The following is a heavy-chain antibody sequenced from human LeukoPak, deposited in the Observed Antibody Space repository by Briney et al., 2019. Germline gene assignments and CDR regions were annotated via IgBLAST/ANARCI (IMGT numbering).Heavy chain of an antibody. CDR1: GGSISSGGYY. Sequence: SQTLTLTCTVSGGSISSGGYYWSWIRQPPGKGLEWIGYIYHSGSTCYNPSLKSRVTISVDRSKNQFSLKLSSVTAADTAVYYCARQYRDAFDIWGQGTMVTVSS. J-gene: IGHJ3*02. CDR3: ARQYRDAFDI. CDR2: IYHSGST. D-gene: IGHD3-16*02. V-gene: IGHV4-30-2*02.